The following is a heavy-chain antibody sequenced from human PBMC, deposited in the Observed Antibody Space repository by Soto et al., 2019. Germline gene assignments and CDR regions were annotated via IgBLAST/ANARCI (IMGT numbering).Heavy chain of an antibody. CDR1: GGSIISYY. CDR3: ARREYSGYGY. D-gene: IGHD5-12*01. CDR2: IYYSGST. V-gene: IGHV4-59*08. J-gene: IGHJ4*02. Sequence: SETLSLTCTASGGSIISYYWSWIRQPPGKGLEWIGYIYYSGSTNYNPSLKSRVTISVDTSKNQFSLKLSSVTAADTAVYYCARREYSGYGYWGQGTLVTVSS.